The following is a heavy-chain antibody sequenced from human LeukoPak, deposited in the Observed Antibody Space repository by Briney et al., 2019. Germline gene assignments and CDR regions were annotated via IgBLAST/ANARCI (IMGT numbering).Heavy chain of an antibody. CDR2: IYHSGST. D-gene: IGHD2-2*02. Sequence: SETLSLTCAVSGGSISSGGYSWSWVRQPRGKGLEWIGYIYHSGSTYYNPSLKSRVTISVDRSKNQFSLKLSSVTAADTAVYYCARASGYCSSTSCYTFDYWGQGTLVTVSS. CDR1: GGSISSGGYS. V-gene: IGHV4-30-2*01. CDR3: ARASGYCSSTSCYTFDY. J-gene: IGHJ4*02.